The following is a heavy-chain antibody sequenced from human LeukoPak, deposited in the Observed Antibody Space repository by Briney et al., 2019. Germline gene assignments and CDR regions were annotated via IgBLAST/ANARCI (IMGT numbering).Heavy chain of an antibody. V-gene: IGHV3-21*01. CDR3: AELGITMIGGV. D-gene: IGHD3-10*02. CDR2: ISSTGSYI. J-gene: IGHJ6*04. Sequence: PGRSLRLSCAASGFTFSSYGMNWVRQAPGKGLEWVASISSTGSYIYYADSGKGRFTISRDNAKKSLYLQMNSLRAEDTAVYYCAELGITMIGGVWGKGTTVTISS. CDR1: GFTFSSYG.